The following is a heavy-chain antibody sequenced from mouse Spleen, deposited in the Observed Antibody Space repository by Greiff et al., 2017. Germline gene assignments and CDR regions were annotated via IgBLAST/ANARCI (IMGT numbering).Heavy chain of an antibody. CDR1: GFTFSDYG. CDR2: ISSGSSTI. Sequence: EVQLMESGGGLVKPGGSLKLSCAASGFTFSDYGMHWVRQAPEKGLEWVAYISSGSSTIYYADTVKGRFTISRDNAKNTLFLQMTSLRSEDTAMYYCAREDYGSTSRGYAMDYWGQGTSVTVSS. D-gene: IGHD1-1*01. CDR3: AREDYGSTSRGYAMDY. V-gene: IGHV5-17*01. J-gene: IGHJ4*01.